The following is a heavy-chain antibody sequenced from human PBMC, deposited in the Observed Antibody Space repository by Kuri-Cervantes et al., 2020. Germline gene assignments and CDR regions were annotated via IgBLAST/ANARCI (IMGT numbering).Heavy chain of an antibody. CDR1: GGSISNYY. J-gene: IGHJ4*02. Sequence: GSLRLSCNVSGGSISNYYWSWIRQSPGKGLEWIGEINHSGSTNYNPSLKSRVTISVDTSKNQFSLKLSSVTAADTAVYYCARGRLYYYGSGTLDYWGQGTLVTVSS. CDR3: ARGRLYYYGSGTLDY. CDR2: INHSGST. V-gene: IGHV4-34*01. D-gene: IGHD3-10*01.